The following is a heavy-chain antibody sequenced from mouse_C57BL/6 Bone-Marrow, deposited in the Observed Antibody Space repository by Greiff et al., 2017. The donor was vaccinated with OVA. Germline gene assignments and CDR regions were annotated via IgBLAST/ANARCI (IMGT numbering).Heavy chain of an antibody. V-gene: IGHV1-52*01. J-gene: IGHJ2*01. CDR3: ASGYVNYVYFGD. Sequence: QVQLQQSGAELVRPGSSVTLSCKASGYTFTSYWMPWVPQRPIQGLEWLGNIDPSDSDTHSHQKFKDKATLTVDKSSSTAYMQLSSLTSEDSAVYYCASGYVNYVYFGDWGKGTTLTVAS. CDR1: GYTFTSYW. D-gene: IGHD2-10*02. CDR2: IDPSDSDT.